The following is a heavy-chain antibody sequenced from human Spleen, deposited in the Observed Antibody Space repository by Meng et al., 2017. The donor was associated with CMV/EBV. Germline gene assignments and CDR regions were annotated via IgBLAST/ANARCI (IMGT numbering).Heavy chain of an antibody. CDR3: AILAESGVRGESFDC. Sequence: SGGNVGDYWMDGGRKAPGKGLIGVSRIKSDENSITYGGSVKGRVSISRDNAKKTLYLQMNSLRAEDTAVYYCAILAESGVRGESFDCWGQGTLVTVSS. CDR1: GGNVGDYW. V-gene: IGHV3-74*03. D-gene: IGHD6-19*01. J-gene: IGHJ4*02. CDR2: IKSDENSI.